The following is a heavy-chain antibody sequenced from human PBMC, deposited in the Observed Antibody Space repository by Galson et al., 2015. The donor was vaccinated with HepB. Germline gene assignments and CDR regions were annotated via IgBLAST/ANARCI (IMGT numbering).Heavy chain of an antibody. D-gene: IGHD2-2*01. V-gene: IGHV1-18*01. CDR3: AREVCSSSNCYFLHFDY. CDR1: GYTFTNYG. Sequence: SVKVSCKASGYTFTNYGISWVRQAPGQGLEWMGCISDYTGHTNYAQKLQGRVTMTTDTSTSTASMELRSLRSDDTAVYYCAREVCSSSNCYFLHFDYWGQGTLVTVSS. CDR2: ISDYTGHT. J-gene: IGHJ4*02.